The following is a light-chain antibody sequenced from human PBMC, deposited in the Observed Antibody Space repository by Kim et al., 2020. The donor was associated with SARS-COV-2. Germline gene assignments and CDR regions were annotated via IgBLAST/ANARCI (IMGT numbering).Light chain of an antibody. V-gene: IGLV1-44*01. CDR3: ATWDDSLNGPA. CDR2: GDN. Sequence: QSVLTQPPSASGTPGQRVTFSCSGSGSNIGSNTVVCYQQLPGTAPKLLIYGDNQRPSGVPDRFSGSKSTTSSSLAITGLQSGDEADYYCATWDDSLNGPAFGGATGVNVL. J-gene: IGLJ2*01. CDR1: GSNIGSNT.